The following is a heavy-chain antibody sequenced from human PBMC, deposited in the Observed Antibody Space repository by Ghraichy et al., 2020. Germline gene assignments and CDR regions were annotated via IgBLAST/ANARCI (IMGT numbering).Heavy chain of an antibody. CDR1: GFTFSSYA. CDR2: ISGSGGST. V-gene: IGHV3-23*01. J-gene: IGHJ4*02. Sequence: VGSLRLSCAASGFTFSSYAMSWVRQAPGKGLEWVSTISGSGGSTYYADSVKGRFTLSRDNSKNTVYLQMNSLRVEDTAVFYCAKAPPRPAAATDWGQGTLVTVSS. D-gene: IGHD2-15*01. CDR3: AKAPPRPAAATD.